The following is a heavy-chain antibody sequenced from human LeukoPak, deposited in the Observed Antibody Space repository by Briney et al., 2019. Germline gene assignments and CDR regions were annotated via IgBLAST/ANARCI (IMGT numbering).Heavy chain of an antibody. CDR1: GFTFSDYY. J-gene: IGHJ4*02. V-gene: IGHV4-4*08. Sequence: GSLRLSCAASGFTFSDYYMSWIRQPPGKGLEWIGHIYTSGSTNYNPSLKSRVTISVDTSKNQFSLKLSSVTAADTAVYYCARGYAFFDYWGQGTLVTVSS. CDR2: IYTSGST. CDR3: ARGYAFFDY. D-gene: IGHD2-2*01.